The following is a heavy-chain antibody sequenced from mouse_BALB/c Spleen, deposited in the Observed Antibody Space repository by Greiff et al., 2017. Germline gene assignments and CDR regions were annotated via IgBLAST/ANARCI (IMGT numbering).Heavy chain of an antibody. CDR1: GYTFTSYD. CDR3: AIHYYGSSYWYFDV. J-gene: IGHJ1*01. CDR2: IYPGDGST. D-gene: IGHD1-1*01. Sequence: VQVVESGPELVKPGALVKISCKASGYTFTSYDINWVKQRPGQGLEWIGWIYPGDGSTKYNEKFKGKATLTADKSSSTAYMQLSSLTSENSAVYFCAIHYYGSSYWYFDVWGAGTTVTVSS. V-gene: IGHV1S56*01.